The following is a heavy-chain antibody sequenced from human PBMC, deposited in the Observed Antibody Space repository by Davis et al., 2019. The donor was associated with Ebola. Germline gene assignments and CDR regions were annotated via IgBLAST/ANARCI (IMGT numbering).Heavy chain of an antibody. CDR1: NASVSSSPYH. CDR3: AKDTSNIWFDK. D-gene: IGHD1-26*01. Sequence: PSETLSLTCTVSNASVSSSPYHWGWIRQTPGKGLEWVSTLGTSADTYYADSVKGRFTISRDNSKNTLYLQMNGLRVEDTAIYYCAKDTSNIWFDKWGQGTMVTVSS. V-gene: IGHV3-23*01. J-gene: IGHJ3*02. CDR2: LGTSADT.